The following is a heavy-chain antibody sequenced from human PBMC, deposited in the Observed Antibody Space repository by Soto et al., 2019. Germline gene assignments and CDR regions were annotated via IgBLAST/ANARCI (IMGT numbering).Heavy chain of an antibody. D-gene: IGHD7-27*01. CDR2: INAGNGNT. J-gene: IGHJ6*02. V-gene: IGHV1-3*01. CDR1: GYTFTSYA. CDR3: ARGEVHHRPGDYYYYGMDV. Sequence: ASVKVSCKASGYTFTSYAMHWVRQAPGQRLEWMGWINAGNGNTKYSQKFQGRVTITRDTSASTAYMELSSLRSEDTAVYYCARGEVHHRPGDYYYYGMDVWGQGTTVTVSS.